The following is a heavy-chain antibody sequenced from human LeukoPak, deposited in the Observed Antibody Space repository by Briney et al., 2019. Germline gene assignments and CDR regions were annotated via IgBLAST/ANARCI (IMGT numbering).Heavy chain of an antibody. CDR1: GFTFSSYA. CDR3: TTGSVESGSFGY. CDR2: IKSKTDGGTT. D-gene: IGHD1-26*01. Sequence: GGSLRLSCAASGFTFSSYAMSWVRQAPGKGLEWVGRIKSKTDGGTTDYAAPVKGRFTISRDDSKNTLYLQMDSLKIEDTAVYYCTTGSVESGSFGYWGQGTLVTVSS. V-gene: IGHV3-15*01. J-gene: IGHJ4*02.